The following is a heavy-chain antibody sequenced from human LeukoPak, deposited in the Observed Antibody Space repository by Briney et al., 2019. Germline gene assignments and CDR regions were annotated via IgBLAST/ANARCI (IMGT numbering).Heavy chain of an antibody. J-gene: IGHJ4*02. CDR2: IHKDGLHT. Sequence: GGSLRLSCAASGFTFNEFWMHWVRQVPGKGLMWVSRIHKDGLHTWYADSMKGRFTISRDNAENTVYLQLNSLRVEDTAVYYCARESEAAGTYYLDHWGQGNLVTVAS. CDR1: GFTFNEFW. V-gene: IGHV3-74*01. CDR3: ARESEAAGTYYLDH. D-gene: IGHD6-25*01.